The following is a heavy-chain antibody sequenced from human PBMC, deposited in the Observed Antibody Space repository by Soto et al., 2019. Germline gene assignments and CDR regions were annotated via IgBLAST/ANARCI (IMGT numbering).Heavy chain of an antibody. CDR2: IYYSGST. D-gene: IGHD1-26*01. V-gene: IGHV4-31*03. Sequence: TQSLTSTVSGGSIRSGGYYWSWIRQHPGKGLEWIGYIYYSGSTNYNPSLKSRVTISVDTSKNQFSLKLSSVTAADTAVYYCARVYSGSYSDSWGQGTLVTVSS. J-gene: IGHJ4*02. CDR3: ARVYSGSYSDS. CDR1: GGSIRSGGYY.